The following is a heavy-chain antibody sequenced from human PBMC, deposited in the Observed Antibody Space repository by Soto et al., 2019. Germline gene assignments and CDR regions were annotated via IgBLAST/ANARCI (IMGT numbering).Heavy chain of an antibody. Sequence: GGSLRLSCAASGFTVSSNYMSWVRQAPGKGLEWVSVIYSGGTTYYADSVKGRFTISRDNSKNTLYLQLNSLRVEDTAVYYCARGWEYCSSTRCGLYYFDYWGQGTLVTVSS. D-gene: IGHD2-2*01. CDR2: IYSGGTT. CDR1: GFTVSSNY. J-gene: IGHJ4*02. V-gene: IGHV3-66*01. CDR3: ARGWEYCSSTRCGLYYFDY.